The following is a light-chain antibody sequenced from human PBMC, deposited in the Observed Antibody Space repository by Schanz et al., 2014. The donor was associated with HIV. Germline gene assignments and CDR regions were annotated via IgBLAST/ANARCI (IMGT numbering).Light chain of an antibody. V-gene: IGLV2-14*03. CDR3: SSYTSTNTLVV. CDR1: SSNVGGYDY. CDR2: DVS. J-gene: IGLJ2*01. Sequence: QFVLTQPASVSGSPGQSITISCTGTSSNVGGYDYVSWYQQHPGKAPKLIIYDVSNRPSGISYRFSGSKSGNTASLTISGLQAEDEGDYYCSSYTSTNTLVVFGGGTKPTVL.